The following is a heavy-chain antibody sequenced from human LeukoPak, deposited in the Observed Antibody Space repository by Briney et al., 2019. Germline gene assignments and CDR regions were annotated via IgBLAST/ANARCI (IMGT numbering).Heavy chain of an antibody. V-gene: IGHV3-43D*03. CDR2: ISWDGGST. Sequence: GGSLRLSCAASGFTFDDYAMHWVRQAPGKSLEWVSLISWDGGSTYYADSVKGRFTISRDNSKNSLYLQMNSLRAEDTALYYCAKGLGHGYNPPFDYWGQGTLVTVSS. J-gene: IGHJ4*02. D-gene: IGHD5-24*01. CDR1: GFTFDDYA. CDR3: AKGLGHGYNPPFDY.